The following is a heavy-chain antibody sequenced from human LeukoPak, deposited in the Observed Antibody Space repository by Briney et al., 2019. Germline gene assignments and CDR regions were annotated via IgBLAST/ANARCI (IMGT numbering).Heavy chain of an antibody. CDR1: GGTFSSYA. D-gene: IGHD3-22*01. CDR2: ISAYNGNT. Sequence: GASVKVSCKASGGTFSSYAISWVRQAPGQGLEWMGWISAYNGNTNYAQKLQGRVTMTTDTSTSTAYMELRSPRSDDTAVYYCAKASGWYDSSGYYYFDYWGQGTLVTVSS. J-gene: IGHJ4*02. CDR3: AKASGWYDSSGYYYFDY. V-gene: IGHV1-18*01.